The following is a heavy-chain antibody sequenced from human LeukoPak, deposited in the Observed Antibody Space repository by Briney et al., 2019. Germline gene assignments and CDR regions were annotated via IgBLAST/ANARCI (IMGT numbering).Heavy chain of an antibody. Sequence: SETLSLTCTVSGGSISSSSYYWGWIRQPPGKGLEWIGSIYYSGSTYYNPSLKSRVTISVDTSKNQFSLKLGSVTAADTAVYYCARRNYIYGSGSYYYYYYYMDVWGKGTTVTVSS. CDR3: ARRNYIYGSGSYYYYYYYMDV. D-gene: IGHD3-10*01. CDR1: GGSISSSSYY. J-gene: IGHJ6*03. CDR2: IYYSGST. V-gene: IGHV4-39*07.